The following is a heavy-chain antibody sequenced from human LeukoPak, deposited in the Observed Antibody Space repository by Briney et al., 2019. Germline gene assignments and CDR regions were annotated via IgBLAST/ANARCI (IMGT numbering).Heavy chain of an antibody. D-gene: IGHD3-16*01. J-gene: IGHJ4*02. V-gene: IGHV3-74*03. Sequence: AGGSLRLSCAASGFTFSSYWMHWVRQAPGKGLVWVARINSDGSNTPYADSVKGRFTISRDNANNTLYLQMHSLRAEDTAVYYCARGPMPGEYYFDYWGQGTLDTVSS. CDR2: INSDGSNT. CDR1: GFTFSSYW. CDR3: ARGPMPGEYYFDY.